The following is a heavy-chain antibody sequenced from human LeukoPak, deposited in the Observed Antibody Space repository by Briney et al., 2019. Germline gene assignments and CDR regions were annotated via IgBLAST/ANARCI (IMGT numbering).Heavy chain of an antibody. V-gene: IGHV4-4*07. CDR1: GGSMNSYY. CDR2: IYTTGTT. Sequence: SETLSLTCSVSGGSMNSYYWSWIRQPAGKGLEGIGRIYTTGTTNYNPSLRSRVTMSVDTSKSQFSLTLTSVTAADTAVYFCARAGYTASHYWLDPWGHGMLVSVSS. D-gene: IGHD5-18*01. J-gene: IGHJ5*02. CDR3: ARAGYTASHYWLDP.